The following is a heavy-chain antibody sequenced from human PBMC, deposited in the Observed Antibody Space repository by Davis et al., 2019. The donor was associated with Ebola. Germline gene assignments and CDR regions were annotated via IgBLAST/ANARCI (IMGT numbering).Heavy chain of an antibody. V-gene: IGHV3-66*01. CDR2: IYSGGST. Sequence: GESLKISCAASGFTVSSNYMSWVRQAPGKGLERVSVIYSGGSTYYADSVKGRFTISRDNSKNTLYLQMNSLRAEDTAVYYCARESGILAVDYYYYGMDVWGQGTTVTVSS. D-gene: IGHD6-13*01. CDR1: GFTVSSNY. CDR3: ARESGILAVDYYYYGMDV. J-gene: IGHJ6*02.